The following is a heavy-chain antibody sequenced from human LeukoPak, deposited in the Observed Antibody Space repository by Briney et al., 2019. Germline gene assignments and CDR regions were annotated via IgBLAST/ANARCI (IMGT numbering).Heavy chain of an antibody. CDR1: GFTFRSYE. Sequence: GGSLRLSCAASGFTFRSYEMNWVRQAPGKGLEWVSQISDSGSTIHYAESVKGRFTISRDNAKNSLYLEMHSLRAEDTAVYYCVKDYSTIAAAANPLFDYWGQGALVTVSS. CDR3: VKDYSTIAAAANPLFDY. V-gene: IGHV3-48*03. D-gene: IGHD6-13*01. J-gene: IGHJ4*02. CDR2: ISDSGSTI.